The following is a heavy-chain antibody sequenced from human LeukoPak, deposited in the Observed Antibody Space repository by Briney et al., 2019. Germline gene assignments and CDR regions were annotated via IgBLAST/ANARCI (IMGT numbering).Heavy chain of an antibody. V-gene: IGHV3-48*01. CDR2: ISSSSSTI. CDR1: GFTFSGYS. D-gene: IGHD6-13*01. CDR3: ARDLSSWDDAFDI. Sequence: GGSLRLSCAASGFTFSGYSMNWVRQAPGKGLEWVSYISSSSSTIYYADSVKGRFTISRDNAKNSLYLQMNSLRAEDTAVYYCARDLSSWDDAFDIWGQGTMVTVSS. J-gene: IGHJ3*02.